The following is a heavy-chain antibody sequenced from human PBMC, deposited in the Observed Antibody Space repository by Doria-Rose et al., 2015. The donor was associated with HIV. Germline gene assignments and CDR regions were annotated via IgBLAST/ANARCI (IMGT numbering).Heavy chain of an antibody. CDR2: IFTDDEG. CDR3: ARIRSSRWYHKYYFDF. D-gene: IGHD6-13*01. V-gene: IGHV2-26*01. CDR1: GVSLSSPGMG. Sequence: QITLKESGPVLVKPTETLTLTRTVSGVSLSSPGMGVSWIRQPPGKALEWLANIFTDDEGSYKTSLKSRLTISRGTSKRQVVLTMTDMDPVDTATYYCARIRSSRWYHKYYFDFWGQGTLVIVSA. J-gene: IGHJ4*02.